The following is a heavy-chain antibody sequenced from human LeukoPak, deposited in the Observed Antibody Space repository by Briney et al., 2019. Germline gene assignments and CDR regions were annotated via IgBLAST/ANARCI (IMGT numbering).Heavy chain of an antibody. J-gene: IGHJ4*02. V-gene: IGHV4-34*01. CDR1: GGSFSGYY. D-gene: IGHD2-15*01. Sequence: SETLSLTCAVYGGSFSGYYWSWIRQPPGKGLEWIGEINHSGSTNYNPSLKSRVTISVDTSKNQFSLKLSSVTAADTAVYYCASDRALYCSGGSCYPGDYWGQGTLVTVSS. CDR2: INHSGST. CDR3: ASDRALYCSGGSCYPGDY.